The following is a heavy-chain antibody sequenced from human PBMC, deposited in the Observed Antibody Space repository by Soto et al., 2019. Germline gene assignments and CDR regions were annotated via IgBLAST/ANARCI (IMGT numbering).Heavy chain of an antibody. J-gene: IGHJ4*02. CDR1: GYTFTGYY. V-gene: IGHV1-2*02. Sequence: ASVKVSCKASGYTFTGYYMHWVGQAPGQGLEWMGWINPNSGGTNYAQKFQGRVTMTRDTSISTAYMELSRLRSDDTAMYYCARLLCLRTSCYTGSRHFFDYWGQGALVTVSS. D-gene: IGHD2-2*02. CDR3: ARLLCLRTSCYTGSRHFFDY. CDR2: INPNSGGT.